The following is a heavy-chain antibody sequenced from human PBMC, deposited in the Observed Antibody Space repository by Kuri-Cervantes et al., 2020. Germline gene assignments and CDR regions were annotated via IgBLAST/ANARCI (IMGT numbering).Heavy chain of an antibody. J-gene: IGHJ6*02. Sequence: ASVKVSCKASGYTFTTYDINWVRQATGQGLEWMGYMNPNSGNTGYAQKFQGRVTMTRNTSISTAYMELSSLRSEDTAVYYCASIERQWLVHYYGMDVWGQGTTVTVSS. CDR3: ASIERQWLVHYYGMDV. CDR2: MNPNSGNT. D-gene: IGHD6-19*01. V-gene: IGHV1-8*01. CDR1: GYTFTTYD.